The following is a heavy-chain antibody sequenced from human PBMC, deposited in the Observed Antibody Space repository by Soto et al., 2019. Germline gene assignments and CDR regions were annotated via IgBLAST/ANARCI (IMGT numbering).Heavy chain of an antibody. D-gene: IGHD2-2*01. CDR1: GYTFTSYG. Sequence: ASVKVSCKASGYTFTSYGISWVRQAPGQGLEWMGWISAYNGNTNYAQKLQGRVTMTTDTSTSTAYMELRSLRSDDTAVYYCATDFPIVVVPAAIPYYYYGMDVWGQGTTVTVSS. J-gene: IGHJ6*02. CDR2: ISAYNGNT. V-gene: IGHV1-18*04. CDR3: ATDFPIVVVPAAIPYYYYGMDV.